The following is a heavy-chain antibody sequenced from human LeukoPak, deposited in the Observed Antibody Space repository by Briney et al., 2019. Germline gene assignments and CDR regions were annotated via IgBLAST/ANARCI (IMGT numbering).Heavy chain of an antibody. Sequence: SETLSLTCAVYGGSFSGYYWSWIRQPAGKGLEWIGRIYTSGSTNYNPSLKSRVTMSVDTSKNQFSLKLSSVTAADTAVYYCASSSSSWYWFDPWGQGTLVTVSS. CDR3: ASSSSSWYWFDP. CDR1: GGSFSGYY. J-gene: IGHJ5*02. D-gene: IGHD6-13*01. CDR2: IYTSGST. V-gene: IGHV4-59*10.